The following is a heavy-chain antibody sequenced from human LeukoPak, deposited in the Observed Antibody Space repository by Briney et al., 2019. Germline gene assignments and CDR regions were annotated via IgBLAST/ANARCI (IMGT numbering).Heavy chain of an antibody. CDR1: GFTFSSYS. D-gene: IGHD2-21*01. Sequence: QPGGSLRLSCAASGFTFSSYSMNWVRQAPGKGLEWVSYISSSSSTIYYADSVKGRFTISRDNAKNSQYLQMNSLRVEDTAIYYCARGYVVINAPDGFDLWGQGTMVTVSS. CDR3: ARGYVVINAPDGFDL. CDR2: ISSSSSTI. J-gene: IGHJ3*01. V-gene: IGHV3-48*01.